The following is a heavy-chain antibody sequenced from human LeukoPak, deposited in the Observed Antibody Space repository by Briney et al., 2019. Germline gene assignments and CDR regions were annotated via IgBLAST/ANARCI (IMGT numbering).Heavy chain of an antibody. D-gene: IGHD2-2*01. CDR1: GGTFSSYA. CDR2: IIPIFGTA. CDR3: ATKRGYCSSTSCYGDYYYYGMDV. V-gene: IGHV1-69*06. J-gene: IGHJ6*04. Sequence: SVKVSCKASGGTFSSYAISWVRQAPGQGLEWMGGIIPIFGTANYAQKFQGRVTINADKSTSTAYMELSSVRSEDTAVYYCATKRGYCSSTSCYGDYYYYGMDVWGKGTTVTVSS.